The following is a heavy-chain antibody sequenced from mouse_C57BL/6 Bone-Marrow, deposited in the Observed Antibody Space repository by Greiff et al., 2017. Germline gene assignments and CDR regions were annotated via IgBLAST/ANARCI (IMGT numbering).Heavy chain of an antibody. Sequence: VQLQQSGAELARPGASVKLSCKASGYTFTSYGMSWVKQRTGQGLEWIGMIHPSSGSTYYNEKFKGKATLTVDKSSSTAYMQLRSLTSEDSAVYFCARWHNASSYGYWGQGTTLTVSS. CDR2: IHPSSGST. CDR1: GYTFTSYG. J-gene: IGHJ2*01. D-gene: IGHD6-1*01. V-gene: IGHV1-81*01. CDR3: ARWHNASSYGY.